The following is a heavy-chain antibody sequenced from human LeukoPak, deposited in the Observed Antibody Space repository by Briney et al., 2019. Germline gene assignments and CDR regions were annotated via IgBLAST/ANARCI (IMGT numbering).Heavy chain of an antibody. J-gene: IGHJ4*02. Sequence: SETLSLTCAVYGGSFSGYDWSWIRRPPGKGLEWIGEINHSGSTNYNPSLKSRVTISVDTSKNQFSLKLSSVTAADTAVYYCARDWNRYAYWGQGTLVTVSS. CDR2: INHSGST. V-gene: IGHV4-34*01. CDR1: GGSFSGYD. CDR3: ARDWNRYAY. D-gene: IGHD1-1*01.